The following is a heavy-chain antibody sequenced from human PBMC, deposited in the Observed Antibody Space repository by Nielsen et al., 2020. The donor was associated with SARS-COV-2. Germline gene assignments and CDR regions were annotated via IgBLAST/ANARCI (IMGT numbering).Heavy chain of an antibody. CDR3: ATERSGVVPGPMGIGMWYSYYYMDV. D-gene: IGHD2-2*01. V-gene: IGHV1-69*13. CDR2: IIPIFGTA. CDR1: GGTFSSYA. J-gene: IGHJ6*03. Sequence: SVKVSCKASGGTFSSYAISWVRQAPGQGLEWMGGIIPIFGTANYAQKFQGRVTITADESTSTAYMELSSLRSEDTAVYYCATERSGVVPGPMGIGMWYSYYYMDVWGKGTTVTVSS.